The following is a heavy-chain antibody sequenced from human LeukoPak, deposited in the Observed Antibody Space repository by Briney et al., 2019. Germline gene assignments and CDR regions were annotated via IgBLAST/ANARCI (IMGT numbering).Heavy chain of an antibody. CDR2: IYYSGAT. Sequence: PSETLSLTCTVSGGSIINAGYYWRWIRQHPGKVLEWIGYIYYSGATYYNPSLKSRVIISVDTSKNHFSLKLRSVTAADTAVYYCAKFDSSEHSLFAGWGKPTLVTASS. CDR3: AKFDSSEHSLFAG. J-gene: IGHJ4*02. V-gene: IGHV4-31*03. D-gene: IGHD3-22*01. CDR1: GGSIINAGYY.